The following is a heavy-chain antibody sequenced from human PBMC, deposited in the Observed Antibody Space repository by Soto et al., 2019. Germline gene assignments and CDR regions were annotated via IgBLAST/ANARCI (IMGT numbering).Heavy chain of an antibody. CDR3: TLYDALFFDF. V-gene: IGHV3-21*01. J-gene: IGHJ4*02. D-gene: IGHD2-8*01. CDR1: GFTFNIFN. Sequence: GGSLRLSCAASGFTFNIFNMNWVRQAPGKGLEWVSSITNSDYTSYADSVKGRFTISRDNAKKSLYLQMNSLRAEDTAAYYCTLYDALFFDFWGQGALVTVSS. CDR2: ITNSDYT.